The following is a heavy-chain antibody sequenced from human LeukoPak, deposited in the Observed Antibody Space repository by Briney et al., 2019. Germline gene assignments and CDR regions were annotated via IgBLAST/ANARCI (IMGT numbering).Heavy chain of an antibody. V-gene: IGHV4-34*01. CDR2: INHSGST. CDR3: ARGVHSSSWYYVVYFDY. J-gene: IGHJ4*02. Sequence: SETLSLTCAVYGGSFSGYYWSWIRQPPGKGLEWIGEINHSGSTNYNPSLKSRVTISVDTSKNQFSLELSSVTAADTAVYYCARGVHSSSWYYVVYFDYWGQGTLVTVSS. CDR1: GGSFSGYY. D-gene: IGHD6-13*01.